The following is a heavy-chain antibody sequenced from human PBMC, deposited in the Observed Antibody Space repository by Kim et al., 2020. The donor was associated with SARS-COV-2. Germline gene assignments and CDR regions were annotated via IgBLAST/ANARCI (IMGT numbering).Heavy chain of an antibody. Sequence: IYHPDSVKGRFTISRDNAKNELYLQMNSLRAEDTAVYYCARDSGSLAFDIWGQGTMVTVSS. V-gene: IGHV3-48*01. CDR2: I. CDR3: ARDSGSLAFDI. J-gene: IGHJ3*02.